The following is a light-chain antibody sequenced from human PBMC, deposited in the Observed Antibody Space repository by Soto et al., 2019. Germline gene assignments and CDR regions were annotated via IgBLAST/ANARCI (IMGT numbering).Light chain of an antibody. Sequence: IQMTQSPSFPSSSLGDRVTIACRASQVISSYLAWYQQKQGKAPKLLIYAASTLQSGVPSRFSGSVSGTEGTLTISSLKKDDGSTYYCQQSNSYTRTFGQGTKVDIK. J-gene: IGKJ1*01. CDR2: AAS. CDR1: QVISSY. CDR3: QQSNSYTRT. V-gene: IGKV1-9*01.